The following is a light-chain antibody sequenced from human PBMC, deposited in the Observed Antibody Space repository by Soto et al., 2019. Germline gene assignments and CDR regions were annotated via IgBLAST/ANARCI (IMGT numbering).Light chain of an antibody. Sequence: DIVLTPAPGALSLTPGERATLSCRASQSLRSTSLAWYQQKPGQAPRLLMYGASNRATGIPDKFSGGGSGTDFTLTISRLEPEDFAVYYCQNYGGSPPITSGQGTRLEIK. CDR3: QNYGGSPPIT. CDR1: QSLRSTS. V-gene: IGKV3-20*01. CDR2: GAS. J-gene: IGKJ5*01.